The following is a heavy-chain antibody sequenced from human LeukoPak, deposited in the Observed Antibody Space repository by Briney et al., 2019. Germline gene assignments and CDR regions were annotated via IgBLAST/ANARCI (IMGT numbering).Heavy chain of an antibody. J-gene: IGHJ3*02. Sequence: SVKVSCKASGGTFSSYAISWVRQAPGQGLEWMGRIIPILGIANYAQKFQGRVTITADKSTSTAYMELSSLRSEDTAVYYCARVFRYCSSTSCPWDIWGQGTVVTVSS. CDR3: ARVFRYCSSTSCPWDI. CDR1: GGTFSSYA. V-gene: IGHV1-69*04. CDR2: IIPILGIA. D-gene: IGHD2-2*01.